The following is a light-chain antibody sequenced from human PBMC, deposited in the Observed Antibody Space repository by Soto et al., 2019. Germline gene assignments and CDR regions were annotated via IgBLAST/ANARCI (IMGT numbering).Light chain of an antibody. V-gene: IGKV3-20*01. CDR3: QRSGGSVS. CDR1: QPGSTS. Sequence: EIVLTQSPGTLSLSPGDTATLSFKASQPGSTSLSWYQQRPGQPPRLLIYGGTFRAAGIPDRFSGGGSGTDFTLTIDRLEPEDFAVYYCQRSGGSVSFGGGTKVDIK. CDR2: GGT. J-gene: IGKJ4*01.